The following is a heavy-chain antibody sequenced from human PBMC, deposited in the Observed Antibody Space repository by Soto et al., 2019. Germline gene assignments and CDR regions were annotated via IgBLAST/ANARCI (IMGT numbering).Heavy chain of an antibody. J-gene: IGHJ6*02. CDR1: GYTFTSYY. D-gene: IGHD3-10*01. CDR2: INPSGGST. CDR3: ARFRGYYGFYYYYGMDV. Sequence: GASVKVSCKASGYTFTSYYMHWVRQAPGQGLEWMGIINPSGGSTSYAQKFQGRVTMTRDTSTSTAYMELRSLRSEDTAVYYCARFRGYYGFYYYYGMDVWGQGTTVTVSS. V-gene: IGHV1-46*01.